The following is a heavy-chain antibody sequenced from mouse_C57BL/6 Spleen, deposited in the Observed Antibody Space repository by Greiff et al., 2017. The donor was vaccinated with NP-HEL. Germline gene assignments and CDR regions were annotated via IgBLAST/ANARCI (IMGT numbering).Heavy chain of an antibody. V-gene: IGHV1-80*01. D-gene: IGHD2-5*01. J-gene: IGHJ1*03. CDR2: IYPGDGDT. CDR1: GYAFSSYW. CDR3: ARSGSNYGYFDV. Sequence: QVHVKQSGAELVKPGASVKISCKASGYAFSSYWMNWVKQRPGKGLEWIGQIYPGDGDTNYNGKFKGKATLTADKSSSTAYMQLSSLTSEDSAVYFCARSGSNYGYFDVWGTGTTVTVSS.